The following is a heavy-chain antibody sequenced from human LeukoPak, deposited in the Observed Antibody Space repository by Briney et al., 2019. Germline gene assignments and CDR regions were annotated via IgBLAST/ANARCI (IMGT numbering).Heavy chain of an antibody. D-gene: IGHD1-26*01. CDR1: GFSFSDYA. CDR2: ISDSGDNP. Sequence: GGSLRLSCAASGFSFSDYAMSWVRQAPGKGLEWVSAISDSGDNPYYADSVKGRFTISRDNSENTLSLQMYSLRAEDTAVYYCAKDRGGSYFDFDFWGRGTLVTVSA. J-gene: IGHJ4*02. V-gene: IGHV3-23*01. CDR3: AKDRGGSYFDFDF.